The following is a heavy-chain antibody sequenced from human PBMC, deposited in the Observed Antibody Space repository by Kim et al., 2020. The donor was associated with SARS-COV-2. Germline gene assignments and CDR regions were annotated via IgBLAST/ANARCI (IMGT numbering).Heavy chain of an antibody. CDR3: AKASSRTVTTGHLDY. J-gene: IGHJ4*02. D-gene: IGHD4-17*01. V-gene: IGHV3-23*01. Sequence: DSVKGRCTISRDNSQNTLYLQMNSLRAEDKAVYYCAKASSRTVTTGHLDYWGQGTLVTVSS.